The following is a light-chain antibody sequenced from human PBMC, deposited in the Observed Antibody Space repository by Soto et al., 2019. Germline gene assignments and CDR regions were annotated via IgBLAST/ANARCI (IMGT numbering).Light chain of an antibody. CDR3: PQRAIWPIP. V-gene: IGKV3-11*01. Sequence: IVLKQSPDTLSLTTGERATLSCRASQSLSTYLAWYQQKPGQAPRLLIYDASERATGIPARFSGGGSETDFTLTISSLEPEDFGVYYCPQRAIWPIPSAQGTRLEIK. CDR1: QSLSTY. CDR2: DAS. J-gene: IGKJ5*01.